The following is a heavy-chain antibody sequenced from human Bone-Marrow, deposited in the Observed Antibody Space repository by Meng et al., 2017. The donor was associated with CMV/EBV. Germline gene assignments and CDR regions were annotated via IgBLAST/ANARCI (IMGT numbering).Heavy chain of an antibody. CDR3: AKRSPAAIGDV. CDR2: IYSGGSAT. CDR1: GFTFSSYA. D-gene: IGHD2-2*01. J-gene: IGHJ6*02. Sequence: GESLKISCAASGFTFSSYAMSWVRQAPGKGLEWVSVIYSGGSATYYADSVKGRFTIPRYNSKNTLYLQMNSLRAEDTAVYYCAKRSPAAIGDVWGQGTTVTVSS. V-gene: IGHV3-23*03.